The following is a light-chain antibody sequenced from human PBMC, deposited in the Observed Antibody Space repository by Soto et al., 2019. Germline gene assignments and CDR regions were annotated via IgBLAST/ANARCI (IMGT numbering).Light chain of an antibody. CDR1: QSLLYSDGRTY. V-gene: IGKV2D-29*01. CDR2: EVS. CDR3: MQSIQLPIT. J-gene: IGKJ4*01. Sequence: DVVLTQTPRSLSVTPGQPASISCKSSQSLLYSDGRTYVYWYLQKPGQPPQLLIHEVSNRFSGVPDRFSGSRSGTDFKMKISRVEAEDVGVYYCMQSIQLPITFGGGTNVEIK.